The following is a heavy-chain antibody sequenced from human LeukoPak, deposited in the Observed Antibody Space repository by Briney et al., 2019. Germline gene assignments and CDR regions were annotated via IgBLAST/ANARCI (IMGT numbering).Heavy chain of an antibody. D-gene: IGHD3-10*01. V-gene: IGHV4-59*01. J-gene: IGHJ4*02. CDR2: IYYSGNT. CDR1: SGFITNYY. CDR3: ARGALLWFGDRMEYYFDY. Sequence: PSGTLSLTCTVSSGFITNYYWSWIRQPPGKGLEWIGFIYYSGNTNYNPSLKSRVTISVDTSKNQFSLKLSSMTAADTAVYYCARGALLWFGDRMEYYFDYWGQGTLLTVSS.